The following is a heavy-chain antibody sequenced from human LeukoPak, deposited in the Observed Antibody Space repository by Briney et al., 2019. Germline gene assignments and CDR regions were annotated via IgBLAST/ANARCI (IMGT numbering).Heavy chain of an antibody. D-gene: IGHD1-26*01. CDR2: IWSNGINK. V-gene: IGHV3-33*06. J-gene: IGHJ4*02. Sequence: GGSLRLSCGASGFTFSSSGMQWVRQAPGKGLEWVGVIWSNGINKYYADSVKGRFTISRDNSKNTLSLQMDSLRVEDSGLYYCAKEYAPFVGCDYWGQGILVTVYS. CDR1: GFTFSSSG. CDR3: AKEYAPFVGCDY.